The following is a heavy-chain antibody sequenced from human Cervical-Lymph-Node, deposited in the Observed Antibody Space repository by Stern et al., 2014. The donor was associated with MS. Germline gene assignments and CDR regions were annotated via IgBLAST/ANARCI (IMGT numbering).Heavy chain of an antibody. Sequence: QLQLQESGPGLVKPSETLSLTCTVSGGSIISSDHYWGWVRQPPGKGLEXIGSIYFTGTTFYIPALTSRVSITLDTSQNQFYLNVTSVTAADTAVYYCAREGSVVTTYAMDVWGQGTTVAVSS. D-gene: IGHD4-23*01. J-gene: IGHJ6*02. CDR1: GGSIISSDHY. CDR2: IYFTGTT. CDR3: AREGSVVTTYAMDV. V-gene: IGHV4-39*02.